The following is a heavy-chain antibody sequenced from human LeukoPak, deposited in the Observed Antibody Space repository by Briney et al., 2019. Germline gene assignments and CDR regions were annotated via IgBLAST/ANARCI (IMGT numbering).Heavy chain of an antibody. J-gene: IGHJ4*02. CDR1: GASISSYY. CDR3: ARVGGDY. V-gene: IGHV4-34*01. CDR2: INHSGST. Sequence: SETLSLTCTVSGASISSYYWSWIRQPPGKGLEWIGEINHSGSTNYNPSLKSRVTISVDTSKNQFSLKLSSVTAADTAVYYCARVGGDYWGQGTLVTVSS. D-gene: IGHD4-23*01.